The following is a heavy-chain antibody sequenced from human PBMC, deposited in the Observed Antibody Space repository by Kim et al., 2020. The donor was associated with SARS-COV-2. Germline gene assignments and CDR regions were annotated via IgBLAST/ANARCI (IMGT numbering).Heavy chain of an antibody. CDR2: ISPRGANK. V-gene: IGHV3-23*01. J-gene: IGHJ4*02. Sequence: GGSLRLSCATSGFNFSTSALSWVRHTPGAGLEWVSGISPRGANKDYADSVKGRFTISRDNSRNTLFLQMNSLRAEDTAVYYCAKDRQYLWFGEVWGQEPGSSSPQ. D-gene: IGHD3-10*01. CDR3: AKDRQYLWFGEV. CDR1: GFNFSTSA.